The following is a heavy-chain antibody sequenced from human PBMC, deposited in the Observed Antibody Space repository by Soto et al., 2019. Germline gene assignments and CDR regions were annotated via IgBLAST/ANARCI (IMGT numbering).Heavy chain of an antibody. Sequence: ESGPTLVNPTQTLTLTFTFSGFSLSTSGMCVSWIRQPPGKALEWLALIDWGDEKYYSTSLKTRLTISKDTSKNQVVLTMTNMDPVDTATYYCARIRNTRGSGWYYFDYWGQGTLVTVS. V-gene: IGHV2-70*01. J-gene: IGHJ4*02. CDR3: ARIRNTRGSGWYYFDY. D-gene: IGHD6-19*01. CDR2: IDWGDEK. CDR1: GFSLSTSGMC.